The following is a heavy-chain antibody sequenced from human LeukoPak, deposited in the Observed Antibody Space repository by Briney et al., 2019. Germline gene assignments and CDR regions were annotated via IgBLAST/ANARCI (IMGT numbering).Heavy chain of an antibody. CDR2: INSDGSST. Sequence: PGGSLRLSCAASGFTFDDYGMTWVRQAPGKGPVWVSRINSDGSSTSYADSVKGRFTISRDNAKNTLYLQMNSLRAEDTAVYYCARVKPTAVAVDYWGQGTLVTVSS. CDR1: GFTFDDYG. CDR3: ARVKPTAVAVDY. J-gene: IGHJ4*02. D-gene: IGHD6-19*01. V-gene: IGHV3-74*01.